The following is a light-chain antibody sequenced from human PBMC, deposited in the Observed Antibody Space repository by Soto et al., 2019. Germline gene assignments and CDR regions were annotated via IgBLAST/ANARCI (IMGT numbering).Light chain of an antibody. CDR2: DAS. V-gene: IGKV3-11*01. CDR3: QQRSNWPPSIT. CDR1: QSVSNY. J-gene: IGKJ5*01. Sequence: EIVLTQSPATLCLSPGERATLSCRASQSVSNYLAWYQQKPGQAPRLLIYDASNRATGIPARFSGSGSGTDFTPTISSLEPEDFAIYYCQQRSNWPPSITFGQGTRLEIK.